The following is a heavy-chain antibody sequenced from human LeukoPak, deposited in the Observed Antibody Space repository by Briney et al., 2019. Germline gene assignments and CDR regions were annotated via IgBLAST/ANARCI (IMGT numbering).Heavy chain of an antibody. CDR1: GGSISSSYYY. CDR3: ARGIAAAD. CDR2: IYYSGST. V-gene: IGHV4-39*01. D-gene: IGHD6-13*01. Sequence: SETLSLTCTVSGGSISSSYYYWGWIRQPPGKGLEWIGSIYYSGSTYYNPSLKSRVTISVDTSKNQFSLKLRSVTAADTAVYYCARGIAAADWGQGTLVTVSS. J-gene: IGHJ4*02.